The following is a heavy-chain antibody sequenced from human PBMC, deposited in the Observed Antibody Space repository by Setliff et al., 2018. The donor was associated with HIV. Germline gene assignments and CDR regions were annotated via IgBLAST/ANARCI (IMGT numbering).Heavy chain of an antibody. CDR3: VKSLMFFNWFDS. D-gene: IGHD3-10*02. Sequence: GGSLRLSCAASGFSFRIYAMSWVRQAPGKGLEYVSSISTNGDSTSYADSVKGRFTISRDNSKNTLYLQMSSLRTEDTAVYYCVKSLMFFNWFDSWGQGTLVTVSS. V-gene: IGHV3-64D*09. J-gene: IGHJ5*01. CDR2: ISTNGDST. CDR1: GFSFRIYA.